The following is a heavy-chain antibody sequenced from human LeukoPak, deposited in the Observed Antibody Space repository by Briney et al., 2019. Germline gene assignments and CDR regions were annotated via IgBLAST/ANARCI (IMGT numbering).Heavy chain of an antibody. CDR3: APIAVAGSP. V-gene: IGHV3-9*01. D-gene: IGHD6-19*01. CDR1: GFTFDDYA. CDR2: ISWNSGSI. J-gene: IGHJ5*02. Sequence: GRSLRLSCAASGFTFDDYAMHWVRQAPGKGLEWVSGISWNSGSIGYADSVKGRFTISRDNAKNSLYLQMNSLRAEDTALYYCAPIAVAGSPWGQGTLVTVSS.